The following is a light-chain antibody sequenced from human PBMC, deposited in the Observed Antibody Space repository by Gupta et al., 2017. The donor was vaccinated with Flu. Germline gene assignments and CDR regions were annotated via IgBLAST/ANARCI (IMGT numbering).Light chain of an antibody. V-gene: IGKV3-20*01. CDR2: GTS. J-gene: IGKJ4*01. CDR3: QQYGNSLA. Sequence: GERATLVCRTSQSVSSSYLAWYQQKPGQAPRLLIYGTSNRATGIPDRFSGSGSGTDFTLTISRLEPEDFAVYYCQQYGNSLAFGGGTKVEIK. CDR1: QSVSSSY.